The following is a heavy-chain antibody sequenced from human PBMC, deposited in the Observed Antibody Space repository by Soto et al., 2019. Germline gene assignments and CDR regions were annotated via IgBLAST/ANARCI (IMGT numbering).Heavy chain of an antibody. Sequence: QLQLQESGPGLVKPSETLSLTCTVSGGSISSSSYYWGWIRQPPGKGLEWIGTIYYSGSTYYNPSLKSRVTISVDTSKNQFSLKLSSVTAADTAVYYCAIRDSSPHYRYWGQGTLVTVSS. D-gene: IGHD2-15*01. CDR3: AIRDSSPHYRY. CDR1: GGSISSSSYY. CDR2: IYYSGST. V-gene: IGHV4-39*01. J-gene: IGHJ4*02.